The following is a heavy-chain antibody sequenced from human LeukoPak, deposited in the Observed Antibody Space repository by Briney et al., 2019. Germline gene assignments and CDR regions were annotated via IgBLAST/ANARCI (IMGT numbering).Heavy chain of an antibody. Sequence: GGSLRLSCAASGFTFSDYWMSWVRPAPGKGLEWVANINQDGSEKNYVDSVRGRFTISRDNAKNSLYLQMNSLRGDDTAMFYCVRGKQWLAYWGQGTLVTVSS. CDR1: GFTFSDYW. D-gene: IGHD6-19*01. CDR3: VRGKQWLAY. J-gene: IGHJ4*02. CDR2: INQDGSEK. V-gene: IGHV3-7*04.